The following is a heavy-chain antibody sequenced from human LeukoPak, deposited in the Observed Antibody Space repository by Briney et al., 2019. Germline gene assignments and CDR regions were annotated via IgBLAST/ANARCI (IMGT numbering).Heavy chain of an antibody. CDR1: GFTFGSYA. J-gene: IGHJ6*02. CDR3: AKGSSSSPPYYYYYGMDV. V-gene: IGHV3-23*01. CDR2: ISGSGGST. Sequence: GGSLRLSCAASGFTFGSYAMSWVRQAPGKGLEWVSAISGSGGSTYYADSVKGRFTISRDNSKNTLYLQMNSLRAEDTAVYYCAKGSSSSPPYYYYYGMDVWGQGTTVTVSS. D-gene: IGHD6-6*01.